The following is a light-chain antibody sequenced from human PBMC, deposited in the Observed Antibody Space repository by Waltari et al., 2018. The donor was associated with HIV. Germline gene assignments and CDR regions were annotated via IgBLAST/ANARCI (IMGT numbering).Light chain of an antibody. Sequence: QTVVTQEPSFSVSPGGTVTLTCGLSSGSVSTSYYPSWYQQTPGQAPRTLIYSTNTRSSGVPDRFSGSILGNKAALTNTGAQADDESDYYCVLYMGSGIGVFGGGTKLTVL. V-gene: IGLV8-61*01. CDR3: VLYMGSGIGV. CDR1: SGSVSTSYY. CDR2: STN. J-gene: IGLJ3*02.